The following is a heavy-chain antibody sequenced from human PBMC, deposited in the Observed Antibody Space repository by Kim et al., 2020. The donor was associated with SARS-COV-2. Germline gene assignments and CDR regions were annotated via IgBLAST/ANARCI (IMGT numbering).Heavy chain of an antibody. Sequence: GGSLRLSCAASGFTFSSYGMHWVRQAPGKGLEWVADIWYDGSNKYYADSVKGRFTISRDNSKNTLYLQMNSLRAEDTAVYYCTREMEISSFDYWGQGTLVTVSS. CDR1: GFTFSSYG. V-gene: IGHV3-33*01. D-gene: IGHD1-1*01. CDR3: TREMEISSFDY. CDR2: IWYDGSNK. J-gene: IGHJ4*02.